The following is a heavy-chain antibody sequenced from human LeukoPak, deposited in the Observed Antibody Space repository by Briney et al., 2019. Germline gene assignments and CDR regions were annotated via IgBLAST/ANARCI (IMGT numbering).Heavy chain of an antibody. CDR1: GFTFSSYW. V-gene: IGHV3-7*01. J-gene: IGHJ4*02. D-gene: IGHD3-10*01. CDR2: IKQDGSEK. CDR3: ARCYASGSYGIDY. Sequence: GGSLRLSCAASGFTFSSYWMSWVRQAPGKGLEWVANIKQDGSEKYYVDSVKGRFTISRDNAKNSLYLQMNSLGAEDTAVYYCARCYASGSYGIDYWGQGTLVTVSS.